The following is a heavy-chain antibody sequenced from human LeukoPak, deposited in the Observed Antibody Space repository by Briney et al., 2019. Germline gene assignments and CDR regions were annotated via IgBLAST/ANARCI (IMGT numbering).Heavy chain of an antibody. Sequence: KASETLSLTCTVSGGSVNSGSNYWGWFRQPPGKGLEWIGSFYYTGSTYYSPSLKSRVTISVGTSKNQFSLKLSSVTAADTAVYYCARRRQLGPFRHWGQGTLVTVSS. J-gene: IGHJ1*01. CDR2: FYYTGST. CDR3: ARRRQLGPFRH. V-gene: IGHV4-39*07. CDR1: GGSVNSGSNY. D-gene: IGHD6-6*01.